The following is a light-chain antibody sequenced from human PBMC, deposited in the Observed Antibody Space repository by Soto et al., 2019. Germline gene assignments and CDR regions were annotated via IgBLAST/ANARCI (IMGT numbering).Light chain of an antibody. J-gene: IGKJ1*01. Sequence: DIQLTQSPSFLSASVGDRVTITCRASQGISSYLAWYQQKPGKAPKLLIYAASTLQSGVPLRFSGSGSGTSFTLSVSGLETEDFATYYCQQRTNSPPWTFGQGTRVELK. CDR2: AAS. CDR1: QGISSY. V-gene: IGKV1-9*01. CDR3: QQRTNSPPWT.